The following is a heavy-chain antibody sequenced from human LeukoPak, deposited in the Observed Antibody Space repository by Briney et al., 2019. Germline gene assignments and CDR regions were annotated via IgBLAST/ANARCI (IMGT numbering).Heavy chain of an antibody. Sequence: SETLSLTCTVSGGSISSYYWSWIRQPAGKGLEWIGRIYASGNTNYNPPPNNRVTMLVVTSKNQFSLQLSSVTAADAAVYYCAGDGGGYCSGGSCYWFDPWGQGTLVTVSS. V-gene: IGHV4-4*07. J-gene: IGHJ5*02. D-gene: IGHD2-15*01. CDR3: AGDGGGYCSGGSCYWFDP. CDR2: IYASGNT. CDR1: GGSISSYY.